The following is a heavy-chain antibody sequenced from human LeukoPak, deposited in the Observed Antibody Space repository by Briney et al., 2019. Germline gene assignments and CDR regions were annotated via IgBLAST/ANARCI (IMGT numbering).Heavy chain of an antibody. V-gene: IGHV4-59*01. Sequence: SETLSLTCTASGGSISSYSWRWIRQPPGKGLEWIGYIYYSGSTNYNASLKSRVTISVDTSKNQFSLKLSSVTAADTAVYYCARDLWFGELSDSGQGTLVTVSS. CDR3: ARDLWFGELSD. CDR2: IYYSGST. D-gene: IGHD3-10*01. CDR1: GGSISSYS. J-gene: IGHJ4*01.